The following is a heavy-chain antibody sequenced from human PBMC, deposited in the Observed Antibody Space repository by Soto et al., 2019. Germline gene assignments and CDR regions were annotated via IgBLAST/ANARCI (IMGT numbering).Heavy chain of an antibody. J-gene: IGHJ6*02. V-gene: IGHV1-18*01. CDR3: ARGRLCSRTNCYVDIMDI. D-gene: IGHD2-2*01. CDR1: GYTFINYG. CDR2: TTAYNGNT. Sequence: QVQLVQSGAEVKKPGASVKVACKASGYTFINYGISWVRQAPGQGLEWMGWTTAYNGNTNYAQKFQNTITLTTYSSTIPVYMELRSLSADDTAVYYCARGRLCSRTNCYVDIMDIWSQGSTVAVSS.